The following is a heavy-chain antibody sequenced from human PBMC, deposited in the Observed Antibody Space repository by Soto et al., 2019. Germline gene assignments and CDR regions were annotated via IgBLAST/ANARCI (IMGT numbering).Heavy chain of an antibody. CDR1: GGSISSSSYY. Sequence: KSSETLSLTCTVSGGSISSSSYYWGWIRQSPGKGLEWIGSIYHSGIANYNPSLKRRVTISVDTSKNQFSLEWRSVTAADTAVYYCARGNDYYYDSSGSYDYWGQGTLVTVSS. D-gene: IGHD3-22*01. CDR3: ARGNDYYYDSSGSYDY. V-gene: IGHV4-39*07. J-gene: IGHJ4*02. CDR2: IYHSGIA.